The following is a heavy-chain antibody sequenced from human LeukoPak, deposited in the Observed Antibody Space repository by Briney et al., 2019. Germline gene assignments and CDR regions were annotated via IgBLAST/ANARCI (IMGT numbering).Heavy chain of an antibody. CDR2: ISSSSSYI. V-gene: IGHV3-21*01. D-gene: IGHD3-9*01. CDR3: ARAQGDYDILTGYPH. CDR1: GFTFSSYS. J-gene: IGHJ4*02. Sequence: PGGSLRLSCAASGFTFSSYSMNWVRQAPGKGLEWVSSISSSSSYIYYADSVRGRFTISRDNAKNSLYLQMNSLRAEDTAVYYCARAQGDYDILTGYPHWGQGTLVTVSS.